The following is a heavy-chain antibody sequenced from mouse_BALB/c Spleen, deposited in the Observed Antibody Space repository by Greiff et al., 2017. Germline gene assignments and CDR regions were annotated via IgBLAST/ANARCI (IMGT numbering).Heavy chain of an antibody. Sequence: QVQLQQSGAELAKPGASVKMSCKASGYTFTSYWMHWVKQRPGQGLEWIGYINPSTGYTEYNQKFKDKATLTADKSSSTAYMQLSSPTSEDSAVYYCASRAARGYAMDYWGQGTSVTVSS. J-gene: IGHJ4*01. D-gene: IGHD3-1*01. CDR1: GYTFTSYW. CDR2: INPSTGYT. CDR3: ASRAARGYAMDY. V-gene: IGHV1-7*01.